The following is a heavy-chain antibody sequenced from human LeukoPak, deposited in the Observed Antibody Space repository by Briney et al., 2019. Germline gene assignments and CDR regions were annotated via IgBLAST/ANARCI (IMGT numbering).Heavy chain of an antibody. Sequence: SETLSLTCTVSGGSISSGGYYWSWIRQHPGKGLEWIGYIYYSGSTYYNPSLKSRVTISVDTSKNQFSLKLSSVTAADTAVYYCARQEYGAFDIWGQGTMVTVSS. CDR1: GGSISSGGYY. D-gene: IGHD2/OR15-2a*01. CDR2: IYYSGST. V-gene: IGHV4-31*03. J-gene: IGHJ3*02. CDR3: ARQEYGAFDI.